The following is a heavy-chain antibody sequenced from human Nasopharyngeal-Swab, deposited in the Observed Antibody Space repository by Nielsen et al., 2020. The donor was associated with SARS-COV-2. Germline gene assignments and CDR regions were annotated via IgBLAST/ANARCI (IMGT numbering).Heavy chain of an antibody. CDR1: GFTFENYA. D-gene: IGHD3-10*01. CDR2: ISWNSGNI. CDR3: ARVPNRGYFDY. J-gene: IGHJ4*02. Sequence: GGSLRLSCAASGFTFENYAMHWVRQAPGKGLEWVSGISWNSGNIGYVDSVKGRFTISRGNAKNTLYLQMNSLRAEDTAVYYCARVPNRGYFDYWGQGTLVTVSS. V-gene: IGHV3-9*01.